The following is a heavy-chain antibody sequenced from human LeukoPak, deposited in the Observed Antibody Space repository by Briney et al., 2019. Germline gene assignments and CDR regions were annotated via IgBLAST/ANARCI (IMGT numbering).Heavy chain of an antibody. J-gene: IGHJ4*02. CDR2: ISYDGSNK. Sequence: GGSLSPSCAASGFTFSSYAMHWVRKAPGKGLEWVELISYDGSNKYYADSVKGRFTISRDNSKNTLYLPMNSLRAEDTAVYYCARDAQINYYSGSYHFDYWGQGTLVTVSS. CDR3: ARDAQINYYSGSYHFDY. V-gene: IGHV3-30-3*01. CDR1: GFTFSSYA. D-gene: IGHD1-26*01.